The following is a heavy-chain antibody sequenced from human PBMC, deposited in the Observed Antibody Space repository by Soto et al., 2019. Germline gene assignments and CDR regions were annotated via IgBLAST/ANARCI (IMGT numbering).Heavy chain of an antibody. D-gene: IGHD6-25*01. CDR2: INHSGST. CDR1: GGSFSGYY. J-gene: IGHJ4*02. Sequence: SETLSLTCAVYGGSFSGYYWSWIRQPPGKGLEWIGEINHSGSTNYNPSLKSRVTISVDTSKNQFSLKLSSVTAADTAVYYCARGGRRRPSDYWGQGTLVTVSS. V-gene: IGHV4-34*01. CDR3: ARGGRRRPSDY.